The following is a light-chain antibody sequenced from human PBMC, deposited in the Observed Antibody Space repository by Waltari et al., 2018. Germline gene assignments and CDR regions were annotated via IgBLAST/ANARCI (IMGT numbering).Light chain of an antibody. J-gene: IGKJ4*01. CDR2: HAS. V-gene: IGKV3-15*01. CDR3: QQYNEWPPLT. CDR1: KSVSTN. Sequence: ETIMTQSPVTLSVSPGNTVTLSCRGSKSVSTNLAWYQQKPGQAPTLLIYHASTRATGIPARFSGSGSGTEFTLTVTRLQSEDIGTYYCQQYNEWPPLTFGGGTKVEIK.